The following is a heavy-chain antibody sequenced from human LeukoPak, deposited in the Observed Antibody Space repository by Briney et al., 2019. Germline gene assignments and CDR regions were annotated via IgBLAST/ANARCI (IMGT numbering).Heavy chain of an antibody. CDR3: ASQYYYDSSGYYDY. D-gene: IGHD3-22*01. CDR2: IYSGGST. J-gene: IGHJ4*02. V-gene: IGHV3-53*01. Sequence: GGSLRLSCAASGFTVGSNYMSWVRQAPGKGLEWVSVIYSGGSTYYADSVKGRFTISRDNSKNTLYLQMNSLRAEDTAVYYCASQYYYDSSGYYDYWGQGTLVTVSS. CDR1: GFTVGSNY.